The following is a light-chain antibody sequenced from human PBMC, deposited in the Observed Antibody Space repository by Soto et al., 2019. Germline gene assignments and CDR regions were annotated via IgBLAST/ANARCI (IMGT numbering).Light chain of an antibody. CDR1: QSVTRSY. CDR2: DAS. V-gene: IGKV3-20*01. J-gene: IGKJ3*01. CDR3: QQYGSPPFT. Sequence: EIVLTQSPGTLSLSPGERLTLSCRASQSVTRSYLAWYQHKPGQAPRLLIYDASTKATGTPDRFSGSGSGTDFTLTISRLETEDFAVYYCQQYGSPPFTFGPGTKVDI.